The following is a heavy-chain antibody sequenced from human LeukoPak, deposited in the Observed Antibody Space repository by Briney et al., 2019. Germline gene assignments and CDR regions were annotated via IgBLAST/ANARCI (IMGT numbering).Heavy chain of an antibody. Sequence: GGSLRLSCAASGFTFSSYGMSWVRQAPGKGLEWVSSISSSSSYIYYADSVKGRFTISRDNARNSLYLQMNSLRAEDTAVYYCARDSGSGWYYFDYWGQGTLVTVSS. V-gene: IGHV3-21*01. D-gene: IGHD6-19*01. CDR3: ARDSGSGWYYFDY. CDR2: ISSSSSYI. CDR1: GFTFSSYG. J-gene: IGHJ4*02.